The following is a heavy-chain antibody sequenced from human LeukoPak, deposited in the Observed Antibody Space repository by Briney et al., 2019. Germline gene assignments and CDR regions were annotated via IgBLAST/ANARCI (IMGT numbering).Heavy chain of an antibody. J-gene: IGHJ4*02. CDR2: IHYSGST. V-gene: IGHV4-59*08. D-gene: IGHD5-18*01. CDR3: ARQGYSYGSSFDY. Sequence: PSETLSLTCSVSGGSISGYYWSWIRQPPGKGLEWIGYIHYSGSTHYNPSLKSRVTISVDTSKNQFSLKLSSVTAADTAVYYCARQGYSYGSSFDYWGQGTLVTVSS. CDR1: GGSISGYY.